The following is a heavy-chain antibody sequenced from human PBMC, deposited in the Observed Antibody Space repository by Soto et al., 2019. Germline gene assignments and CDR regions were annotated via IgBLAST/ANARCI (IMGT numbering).Heavy chain of an antibody. Sequence: ASVKVSCKASGYTFTSYGISWVRQAPGQGLEWMGWISAYSGNTNYAQKLQGRVTMTTDTSTSTAYMELRSLRSDDTAVYYCASSLGIAAAARYWFDPWGEGTLVTVSS. CDR1: GYTFTSYG. CDR2: ISAYSGNT. J-gene: IGHJ5*02. D-gene: IGHD6-13*01. CDR3: ASSLGIAAAARYWFDP. V-gene: IGHV1-18*01.